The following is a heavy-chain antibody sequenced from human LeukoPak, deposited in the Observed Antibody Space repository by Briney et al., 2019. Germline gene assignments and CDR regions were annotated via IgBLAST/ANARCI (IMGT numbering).Heavy chain of an antibody. J-gene: IGHJ4*02. CDR1: GGTFSSYA. D-gene: IGHD5-18*01. Sequence: ASVKVSCKASGGTFSSYAISWVRQAPGQGLEWMGGIIPIFGTANYAQKFQGRVTITADKSTSKAYMELSSLRSEDTAVYYCVRYSYGNDYFDYWGQGTLVTVSS. CDR2: IIPIFGTA. V-gene: IGHV1-69*06. CDR3: VRYSYGNDYFDY.